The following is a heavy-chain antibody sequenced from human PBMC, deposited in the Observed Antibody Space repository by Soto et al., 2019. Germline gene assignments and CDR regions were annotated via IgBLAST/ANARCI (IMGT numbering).Heavy chain of an antibody. CDR3: AQLYNWFDP. CDR2: IYHSGST. CDR1: GGSISSSKW. V-gene: IGHV4-4*02. Sequence: QVQLQESGQGLVKPSGTLSLTCVVSGGSISSSKWWSWVRQPPGKGLEWIGEIYHSGSTNYNPSLXXRXTXPVDKSKNQFSLKLNSVTAADTAVYYCAQLYNWFDPWGQGTLVTVSS. J-gene: IGHJ5*02.